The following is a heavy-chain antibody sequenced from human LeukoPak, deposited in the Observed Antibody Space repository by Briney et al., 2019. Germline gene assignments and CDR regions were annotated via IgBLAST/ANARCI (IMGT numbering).Heavy chain of an antibody. V-gene: IGHV3-30-3*01. CDR2: ISYDGSNK. CDR1: GFTFSSYA. D-gene: IGHD1-26*01. Sequence: PGRSLRLSCAASGFTFSSYAMHWVRQAPGKGLEWVAVISYDGSNKYYADSVKGRFTISRDNAKNTLYLQMKSLRVEDTALYYCVRDWDHFDFDSWGQGTLVTVSS. CDR3: VRDWDHFDFDS. J-gene: IGHJ5*01.